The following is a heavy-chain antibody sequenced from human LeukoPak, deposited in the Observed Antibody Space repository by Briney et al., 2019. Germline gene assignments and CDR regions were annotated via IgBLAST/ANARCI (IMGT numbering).Heavy chain of an antibody. D-gene: IGHD3-10*01. V-gene: IGHV3-21*01. CDR1: GFTFSSYW. CDR2: ISAGNYV. Sequence: GGSLRLSCAASGFTFSSYWMSWVRQAPGKGLEWVSSISAGNYVYYADAVEGRFTISRDNAKNSVFLQMNSLRAEDTAVYYCARDTKVYYGSRYWGQGTLVTVSS. J-gene: IGHJ4*02. CDR3: ARDTKVYYGSRY.